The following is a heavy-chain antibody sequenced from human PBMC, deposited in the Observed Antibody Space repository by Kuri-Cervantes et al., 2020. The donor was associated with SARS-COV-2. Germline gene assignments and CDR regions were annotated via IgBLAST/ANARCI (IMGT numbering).Heavy chain of an antibody. J-gene: IGHJ6*03. V-gene: IGHV4-34*01. CDR3: ARGRYCSSTSCYPYYYYYYYMDV. Sequence: SQTLSLTCAVYGGSFSGYHWSWIRQPPGKGLEWIGEINHSGSSDYNPSLKSRVTISVDTSKNQFSLKLNSVTAADTAVYYCARGRYCSSTSCYPYYYYYYYMDVWGKGTTVTVSS. CDR1: GGSFSGYH. D-gene: IGHD2-2*01. CDR2: INHSGSS.